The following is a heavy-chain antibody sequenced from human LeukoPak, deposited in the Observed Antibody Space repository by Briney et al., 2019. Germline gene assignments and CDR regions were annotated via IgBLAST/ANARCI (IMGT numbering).Heavy chain of an antibody. CDR2: IRYDGSNK. D-gene: IGHD2-2*01. Sequence: PGGALRLSCAASGFTFSSYGMHWVRQAPGKGLEWVAFIRYDGSNKYYADSVKGRFTISRDNSKNTLYLQMNSLRAEDTAVYYCAKTAERYCSSTSCYYYYYMDVWGKGTTVTVSS. V-gene: IGHV3-30*02. CDR3: AKTAERYCSSTSCYYYYYMDV. CDR1: GFTFSSYG. J-gene: IGHJ6*03.